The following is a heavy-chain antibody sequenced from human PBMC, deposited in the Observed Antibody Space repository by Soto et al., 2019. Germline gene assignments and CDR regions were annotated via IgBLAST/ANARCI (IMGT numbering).Heavy chain of an antibody. CDR2: ISAYNGNT. Sequence: ASVKVSCKASGYTFTSYGISWVRQAPGQGLEWMGWISAYNGNTNYAQKLQGRVTMTTDTSTSTAYMELRSLRSDDTAVYYCARAPALRYFDWLSKKDAFDIWGQG. D-gene: IGHD3-9*01. CDR1: GYTFTSYG. CDR3: ARAPALRYFDWLSKKDAFDI. V-gene: IGHV1-18*01. J-gene: IGHJ3*02.